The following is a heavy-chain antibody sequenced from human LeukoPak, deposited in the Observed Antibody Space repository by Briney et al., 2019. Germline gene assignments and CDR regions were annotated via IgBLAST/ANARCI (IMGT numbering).Heavy chain of an antibody. D-gene: IGHD3-10*01. CDR3: ARGPSITMIRGGQWYCYMDV. Sequence: GASVKVSCKASGYTFTGYYMHWVRQAPGQGLEWMGIINPSGGSTNYAQKFQGRVTMTRDTSTTTVYMELSSLRSEDTAVYYCARGPSITMIRGGQWYCYMDVWGKGTTVTISS. CDR1: GYTFTGYY. CDR2: INPSGGST. V-gene: IGHV1-46*01. J-gene: IGHJ6*03.